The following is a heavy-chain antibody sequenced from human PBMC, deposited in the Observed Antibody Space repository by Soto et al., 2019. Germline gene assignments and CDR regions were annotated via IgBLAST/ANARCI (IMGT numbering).Heavy chain of an antibody. CDR2: IIPMFGTA. D-gene: IGHD2-2*01. Sequence: QVQLVQSGAEVKKPGSSVKVSCKASGGTFSSYAISWVRQAPGQGLGWMGGIIPMFGTANYAQKFQGRVTITADKSTTTAYMELSSLRSEDTAVYYCASAPIVVVPGALDYSYDMDVWSQGTTVTVSS. J-gene: IGHJ6*02. CDR3: ASAPIVVVPGALDYSYDMDV. CDR1: GGTFSSYA. V-gene: IGHV1-69*06.